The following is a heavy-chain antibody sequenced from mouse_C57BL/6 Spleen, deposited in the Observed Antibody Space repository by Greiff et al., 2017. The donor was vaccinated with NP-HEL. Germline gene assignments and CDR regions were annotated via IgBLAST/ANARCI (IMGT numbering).Heavy chain of an antibody. J-gene: IGHJ1*03. CDR1: GYTFTDYY. D-gene: IGHD1-1*01. Sequence: VQLQQSGAELVRPGASVKLSCKASGYTFTDYYINWVKQRPGQGLEWIARIYPGSGNTYYNEKFKGKATLTAEKSSSTAYMQLSSLTSEDSAVYFCAREGVTTVVADWYFDVWGTGTTVTVSS. V-gene: IGHV1-76*01. CDR2: IYPGSGNT. CDR3: AREGVTTVVADWYFDV.